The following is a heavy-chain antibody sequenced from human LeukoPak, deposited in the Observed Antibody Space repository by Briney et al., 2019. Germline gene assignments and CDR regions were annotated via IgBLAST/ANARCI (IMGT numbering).Heavy chain of an antibody. J-gene: IGHJ5*02. V-gene: IGHV4-39*01. CDR2: IYYSGST. CDR1: GGSISSSSYY. D-gene: IGHD7-27*01. Sequence: SETLSLTCTVSGGSISSSSYYWGWIRRPPGKGLEWIGSIYYSGSTYYNPSLKSRVTISVDTSKNQFSLKLSSVTAADTAVYYCAGSLGGWFDPWGQGTLVTVSS. CDR3: AGSLGGWFDP.